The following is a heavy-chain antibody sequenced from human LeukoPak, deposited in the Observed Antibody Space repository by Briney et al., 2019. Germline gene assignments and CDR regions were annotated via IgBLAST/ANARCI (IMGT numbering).Heavy chain of an antibody. CDR1: GGSVSTYY. CDR3: ARVMPSLYGMDV. Sequence: SETLSLTCSVSGGSVSTYYWSWIRQPAGKGLEWIGRIYPSGTTHYNPSLKSRVTMSVDTSKNQFSLKLSSVTAADTAVYYCARVMPSLYGMDVWGQGTTVTVSS. CDR2: IYPSGTT. V-gene: IGHV4-4*07. J-gene: IGHJ6*02. D-gene: IGHD2-2*01.